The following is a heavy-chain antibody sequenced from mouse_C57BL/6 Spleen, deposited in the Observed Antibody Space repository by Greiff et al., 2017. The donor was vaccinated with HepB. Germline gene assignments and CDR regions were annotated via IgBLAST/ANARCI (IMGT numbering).Heavy chain of an antibody. D-gene: IGHD2-3*01. CDR1: GFTFSDYY. V-gene: IGHV5-12*01. J-gene: IGHJ1*03. Sequence: EVKLVESGGGLVQPGGSLKLSCAASGFTFSDYYMYWVRQTPEKRLEWVAYISNGGGSTYYPDTVKGRFTISRDNAKNTLYLQMSRLKSEDTAMYYCARHWGGGYFWYFDVWGTGTTVTVSS. CDR3: ARHWGGGYFWYFDV. CDR2: ISNGGGST.